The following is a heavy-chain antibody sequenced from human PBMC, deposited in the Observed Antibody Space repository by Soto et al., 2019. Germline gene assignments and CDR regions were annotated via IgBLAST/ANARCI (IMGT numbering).Heavy chain of an antibody. Sequence: EVQLVESGGGLVQPGGSLRLSCAASGIPVSSNYMTWVRQAPGKGLEWVSVLHSGGDTYYANSVKGRFTISRHDSTNTLFLQMNRLTAADPAVYYCARDGPYYYASRMDVWGQGTTVTVSS. J-gene: IGHJ6*02. CDR1: GIPVSSNY. CDR3: ARDGPYYYASRMDV. V-gene: IGHV3-53*04. D-gene: IGHD3-10*01. CDR2: LHSGGDT.